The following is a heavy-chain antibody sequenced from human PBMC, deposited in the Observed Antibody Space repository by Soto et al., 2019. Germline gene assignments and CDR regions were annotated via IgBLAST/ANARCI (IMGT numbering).Heavy chain of an antibody. CDR1: GFTVSSNY. Sequence: PGGSLRLSCAASGFTVSSNYMSWVRQAPGKGLEWVSVIYSGGSTYYADSVKGRFTISRDNSKNTLYLQMNSLRAEDTAVYYCARVTWFLAWFDPWGQGTLVTVSS. CDR3: ARVTWFLAWFDP. CDR2: IYSGGST. V-gene: IGHV3-53*01. D-gene: IGHD3-10*01. J-gene: IGHJ5*02.